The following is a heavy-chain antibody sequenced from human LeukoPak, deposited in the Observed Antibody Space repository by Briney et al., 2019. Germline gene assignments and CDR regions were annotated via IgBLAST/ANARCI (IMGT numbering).Heavy chain of an antibody. J-gene: IGHJ3*02. CDR1: GYTFTGYY. CDR3: ASGWGDDAFDI. D-gene: IGHD6-19*01. Sequence: ASVKVSCKASGYTFTGYYMHWVRQAPGQGLEWMGWINTNTGNPTYAQGFTGRFVFSLDTSVSTAYLQISSLKAEDTAVYYCASGWGDDAFDIWGQGTMVTVSS. CDR2: INTNTGNP. V-gene: IGHV7-4-1*02.